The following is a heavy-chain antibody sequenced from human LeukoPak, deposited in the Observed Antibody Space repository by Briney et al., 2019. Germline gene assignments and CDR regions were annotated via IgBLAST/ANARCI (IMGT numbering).Heavy chain of an antibody. CDR2: IIPIFGAA. D-gene: IGHD6-19*01. CDR3: ARDRYYSSGWYDGGFDY. J-gene: IGHJ4*02. Sequence: SVKVSCKVSGYTLTELSMHWVRQAPGQGLEWMGGIIPIFGAANYAQKFQGRVTITADKSTSTAYMELSSLRSEDTAVYYCARDRYYSSGWYDGGFDYWGQGTLVTVSS. V-gene: IGHV1-69*06. CDR1: GYTLTELS.